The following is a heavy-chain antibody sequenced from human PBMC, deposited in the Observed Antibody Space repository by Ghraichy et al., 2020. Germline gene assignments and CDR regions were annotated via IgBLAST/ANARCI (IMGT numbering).Heavy chain of an antibody. D-gene: IGHD6-19*01. Sequence: ASVKVSCKASGYTFTDYYMHWVRQAPGQGLDYMGWINPKNGDTNYAQNFQGRVTMTRDTSINTAYMELKSLSFDDTAVYYCARERVVGTENYGMDVWGQGTTVTVSS. V-gene: IGHV1-2*02. CDR2: INPKNGDT. J-gene: IGHJ6*02. CDR1: GYTFTDYY. CDR3: ARERVVGTENYGMDV.